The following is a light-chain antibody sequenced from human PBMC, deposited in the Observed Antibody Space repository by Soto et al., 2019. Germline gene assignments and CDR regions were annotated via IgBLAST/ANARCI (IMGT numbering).Light chain of an antibody. CDR1: XYNIGANF. CDR3: GTWDSGLSAWV. J-gene: IGLJ3*02. V-gene: IGLV1-51*01. Sequence: QSVLTQPPSVSAAPGQEVTISXXGGXYNIGANFVSWYRHLPGTAPQLLIYDNNKRPSGIPDRFSGSKSGTSATLGITGLQTGDETDYYCGTWDSGLSAWVFGGGTQLTVL. CDR2: DNN.